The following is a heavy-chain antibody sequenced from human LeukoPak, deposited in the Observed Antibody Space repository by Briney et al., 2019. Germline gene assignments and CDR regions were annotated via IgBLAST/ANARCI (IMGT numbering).Heavy chain of an antibody. J-gene: IGHJ4*02. V-gene: IGHV3-74*01. D-gene: IGHD1-14*01. CDR1: GFDFSSNW. Sequence: GGSLRLSCAASGFDFSSNWMHWVRHAPGQGLVWVSRIKGDGISTNYAGSVKGRFTISRDNSKNTLYLQMNSLRAEDTAVYYCAKLHNLNSDYWGQGTLVTVSS. CDR2: IKGDGIST. CDR3: AKLHNLNSDY.